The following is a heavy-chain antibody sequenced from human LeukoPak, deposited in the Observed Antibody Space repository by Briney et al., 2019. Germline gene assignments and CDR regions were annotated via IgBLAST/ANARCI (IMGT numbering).Heavy chain of an antibody. J-gene: IGHJ4*02. D-gene: IGHD3-10*01. CDR3: AKVPGDHIGSGRSGY. CDR2: MSGSGDHI. CDR1: GLSFSSQA. V-gene: IGHV3-23*01. Sequence: GGSLRLSCAASGLSFSSQAMTWVRQAPGKGLEWVSAMSGSGDHIYYADSVKGRFTISRDNSRDTLYLQMNRLRGEDTAIYYCAKVPGDHIGSGRSGYWGQGTLVTVSS.